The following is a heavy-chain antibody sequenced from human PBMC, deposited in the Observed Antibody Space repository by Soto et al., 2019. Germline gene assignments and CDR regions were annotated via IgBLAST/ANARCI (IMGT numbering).Heavy chain of an antibody. CDR3: TPHISSWYGEYFQH. CDR1: GFTFSNAW. V-gene: IGHV3-15*01. Sequence: GGSLRLSCAASGFTFSNAWMSWVRQAPGKGLEWVGRIKSKTDGGTTDYAAPVKSRFTISRDDSKNTLYLQMNSLKTEDTAVYYCTPHISSWYGEYFQHWGQGTLVTVSS. CDR2: IKSKTDGGTT. D-gene: IGHD6-13*01. J-gene: IGHJ1*01.